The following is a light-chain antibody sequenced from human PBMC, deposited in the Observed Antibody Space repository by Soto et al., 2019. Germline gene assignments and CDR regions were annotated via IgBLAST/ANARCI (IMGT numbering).Light chain of an antibody. J-gene: IGKJ5*01. V-gene: IGKV3-20*01. CDR1: QSVSSSY. Sequence: EIVLTQSPGTLSLSPGERATLSCRASQSVSSSYLAWYQQKPGQAPRLLIYGASSRATGIPDRFSGSGSGTDFTLTISRLEPEDFAVYYCQQYGRSPLPFGQGTRLEIK. CDR2: GAS. CDR3: QQYGRSPLP.